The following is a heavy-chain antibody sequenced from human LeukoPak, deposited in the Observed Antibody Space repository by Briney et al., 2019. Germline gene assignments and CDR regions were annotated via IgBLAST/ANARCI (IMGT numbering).Heavy chain of an antibody. CDR3: ARDRRVGATGRIFDY. D-gene: IGHD1-26*01. V-gene: IGHV1-46*01. Sequence: ASVKVSCKASGYTFTSYYMHWVRRAPGQGLEWMGIINPSGGSTSYAQKFQGRVTMTRDTSTSTVYMELSSLRSEDTAVYYCARDRRVGATGRIFDYWGQGTLVTVSS. CDR2: INPSGGST. CDR1: GYTFTSYY. J-gene: IGHJ4*02.